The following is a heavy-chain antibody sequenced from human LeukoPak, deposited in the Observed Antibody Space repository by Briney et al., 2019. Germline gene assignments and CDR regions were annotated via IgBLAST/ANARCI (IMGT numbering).Heavy chain of an antibody. CDR3: ARGVRPDILTGYFVYFDY. CDR1: GFTFISYA. CDR2: ISFHGTDS. V-gene: IGHV3-30*14. J-gene: IGHJ4*02. Sequence: PGTSLRLSCAASGFTFISYAIHWVRQAPGKGLEWVAVISFHGTDSFYADSVKGRFTISRDNSKNTLYLQMNSLRAEDTAVYFCARGVRPDILTGYFVYFDYWGQGTLVTVSS. D-gene: IGHD3-9*01.